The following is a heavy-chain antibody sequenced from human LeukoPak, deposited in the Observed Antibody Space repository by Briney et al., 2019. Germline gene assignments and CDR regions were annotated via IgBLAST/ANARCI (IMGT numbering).Heavy chain of an antibody. J-gene: IGHJ5*02. CDR3: ARQHYDFWSGYYTGNWFDP. Sequence: SETLSLTCTVSGGSISSYYWSWIRQPAGKGLEWIGYIYYSGSTNYNPSLKSRVTISVDTSKNQFSLKLSSVTAADTAVYYCARQHYDFWSGYYTGNWFDPWGQGTLVTVSS. D-gene: IGHD3-3*01. CDR1: GGSISSYY. CDR2: IYYSGST. V-gene: IGHV4-59*08.